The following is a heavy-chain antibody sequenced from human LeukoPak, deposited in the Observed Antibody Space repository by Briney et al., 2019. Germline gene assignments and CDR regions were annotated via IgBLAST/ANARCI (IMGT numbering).Heavy chain of an antibody. J-gene: IGHJ3*02. CDR1: GFTFSSYT. Sequence: GGSLRLSCAASGFTFSSYTMNWVRQAPGKGLEWVSSISSGSGYRNYADSLKGRFTIARDNAKNSLYLQMNRLRAEDTAVYYCARYFSQMTTNSDAFDIWGQGTMVTVSS. CDR2: ISSGSGYR. CDR3: ARYFSQMTTNSDAFDI. V-gene: IGHV3-21*01. D-gene: IGHD5-24*01.